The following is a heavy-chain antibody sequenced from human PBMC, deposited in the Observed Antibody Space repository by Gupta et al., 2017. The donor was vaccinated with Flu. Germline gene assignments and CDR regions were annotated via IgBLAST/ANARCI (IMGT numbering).Heavy chain of an antibody. Sequence: QVQLQESGPGLVKPSQNMSLTRTLYGGSLSSVGYYWSWTRQHPGKGLEWIGYIYSSGSTYPNPSLKSRVTISVDTSKNQFSLKLSSVTAADTAVYYCARYSGGNDGYYSNFHIDYWGQGTLVTVSS. CDR1: GGSLSSVGYY. D-gene: IGHD4-4*01. J-gene: IGHJ4*02. CDR2: IYSSGST. V-gene: IGHV4-31*02. CDR3: ARYSGGNDGYYSNFHIDY.